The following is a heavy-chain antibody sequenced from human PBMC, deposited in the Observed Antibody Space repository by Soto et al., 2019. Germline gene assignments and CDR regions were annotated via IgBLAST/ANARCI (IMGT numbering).Heavy chain of an antibody. CDR3: ARVIAATGVFDY. J-gene: IGHJ4*02. Sequence: SQTLSLTCAISGESVSTNIAAWNWIRQSPSRGLEWLGRTYYRSKWYNDYAVSVKSRITINPDTSKNQFSLQLKSVTPEDTAVYYCARVIAATGVFDYWGQGTLVIVSS. D-gene: IGHD6-13*01. CDR1: GESVSTNIAA. V-gene: IGHV6-1*01. CDR2: TYYRSKWYN.